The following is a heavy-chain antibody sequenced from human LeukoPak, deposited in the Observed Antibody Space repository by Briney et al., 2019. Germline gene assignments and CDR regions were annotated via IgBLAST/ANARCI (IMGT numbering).Heavy chain of an antibody. J-gene: IGHJ4*02. CDR3: ATCNGDCYSNS. CDR1: GFTFSNAW. CDR2: VKSKAVGETT. V-gene: IGHV3-15*01. Sequence: PGGSLRLSCAASGFTFSNAWMNWVRQAPGKGLEWVARVKSKAVGETTSYAAPVKGRFSISRDDSRDMVYLQMNSLETEDTAVYYCATCNGDCYSNSRGQGTLVTVSS. D-gene: IGHD2-21*02.